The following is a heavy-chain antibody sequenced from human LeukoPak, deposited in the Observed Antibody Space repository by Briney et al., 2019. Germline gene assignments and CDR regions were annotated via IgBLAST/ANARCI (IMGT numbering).Heavy chain of an antibody. CDR1: GFTFSSYA. V-gene: IGHV3-64*01. J-gene: IGHJ3*02. CDR3: ARESGGDLGEAFDI. Sequence: PGGSLRLSCAASGFTFSSYAMHWVRQAPGKGLEYVSAISSNGGSTYYANSVKGRFTISRDNSKNTLYLQMNSLRAEDTAVYYCARESGGDLGEAFDIWGQGTMVTVS. CDR2: ISSNGGST. D-gene: IGHD1-26*01.